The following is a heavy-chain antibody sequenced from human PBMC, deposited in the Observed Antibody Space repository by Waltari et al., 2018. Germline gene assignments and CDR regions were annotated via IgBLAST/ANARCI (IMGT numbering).Heavy chain of an antibody. CDR2: IYYSGST. V-gene: IGHV4-59*01. CDR3: ARGSVVQGPYYFDY. D-gene: IGHD2-15*01. Sequence: QVQLQESGPGLVTPSETLSLTCPVSGGSISSYYWSWIRWPPGKGLEWIGYIYYSGSTDYNPSLKGRVTITVDTSKTQCSLKQSSVPAADTAVYYCARGSVVQGPYYFDYWGQRTLVTVSS. J-gene: IGHJ4*02. CDR1: GGSISSYY.